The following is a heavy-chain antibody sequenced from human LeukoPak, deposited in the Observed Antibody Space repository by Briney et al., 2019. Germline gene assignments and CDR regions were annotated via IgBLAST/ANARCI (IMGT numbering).Heavy chain of an antibody. Sequence: SQTLSLTCAISGDSVSSNSVTWNWLRQSPSRALEWLGGTYYRSKWYNDYAVSVKSRITINPDTSKNQFSLQLNSVTPEDTAVYYCARGSISWSFDSWGQGTLVTVSS. CDR3: ARGSISWSFDS. CDR2: TYYRSKWYN. V-gene: IGHV6-1*01. D-gene: IGHD6-13*01. J-gene: IGHJ4*02. CDR1: GDSVSSNSVT.